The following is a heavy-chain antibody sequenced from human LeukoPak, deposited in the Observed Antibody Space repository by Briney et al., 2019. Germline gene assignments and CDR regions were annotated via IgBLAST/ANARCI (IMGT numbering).Heavy chain of an antibody. CDR1: GFTFSSYS. CDR2: ISSSSSYI. J-gene: IGHJ4*02. Sequence: EGSLRLSCAASGFTFSSYSMNWVRQAPGKGLEWVSSISSSSSYIYYADSVKGRFTISRDNAKNSLYLQMNSLRAEDTAVYYCARSSGVVVTAMRSKDFDYWGQGTLVTVSS. D-gene: IGHD2-21*02. CDR3: ARSSGVVVTAMRSKDFDY. V-gene: IGHV3-21*01.